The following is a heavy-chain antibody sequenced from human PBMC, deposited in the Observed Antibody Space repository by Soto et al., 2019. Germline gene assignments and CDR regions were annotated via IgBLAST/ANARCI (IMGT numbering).Heavy chain of an antibody. CDR1: GGTISSYA. J-gene: IGHJ6*02. CDR3: ARGHSRGYYYYGMDV. D-gene: IGHD6-13*01. CDR2: IIPIFGTA. Sequence: GASVKVSCKASGGTISSYAIRRVRQAPGQGLEWMGGIIPIFGTANYAQKFQGRVTITADESTSTAYMELSSLRSEDTAVYYCARGHSRGYYYYGMDVWGQGTTVTVSS. V-gene: IGHV1-69*13.